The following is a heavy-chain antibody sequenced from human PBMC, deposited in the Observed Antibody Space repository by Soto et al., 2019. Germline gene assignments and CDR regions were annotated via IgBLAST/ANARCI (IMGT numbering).Heavy chain of an antibody. V-gene: IGHV3-21*01. D-gene: IGHD2-15*01. Sequence: PGGSLRLSCAASGFTFSSYSMNWVRQAPGKGLEWVSSISSSSSYIYYADSVKGRFTISRDNAKNSLYLQMNSLRAEDTAVYYCARDLGDTYCSGGSCYSVPFDIWGQGTIVTVSS. CDR3: ARDLGDTYCSGGSCYSVPFDI. CDR1: GFTFSSYS. CDR2: ISSSSSYI. J-gene: IGHJ3*02.